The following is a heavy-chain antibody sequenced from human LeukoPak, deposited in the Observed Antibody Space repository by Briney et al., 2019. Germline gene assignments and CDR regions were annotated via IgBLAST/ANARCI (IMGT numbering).Heavy chain of an antibody. CDR2: ISSNGGST. CDR3: AALGGYYDILTGYYQSKNWFDP. D-gene: IGHD3-9*01. V-gene: IGHV3-64D*06. CDR1: GFTFSSYA. Sequence: GGSLRLSCSASGFTFSSYAMHWVRRAPGKGLEYVSAISSNGGSTYYADSVKGRFTISRDNSKNTLYLQMSSLRAEDTAVYYCAALGGYYDILTGYYQSKNWFDPWGQGTLVTVSS. J-gene: IGHJ5*02.